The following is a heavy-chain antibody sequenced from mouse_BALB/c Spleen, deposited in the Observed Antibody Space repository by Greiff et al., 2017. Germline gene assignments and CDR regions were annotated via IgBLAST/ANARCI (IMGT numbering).Heavy chain of an antibody. D-gene: IGHD2-1*01. Sequence: VQLKKSGPGLVKPSQSLSLTCTVTGYSITSDYAWNWIRQFPGNELEWMGDISYSGSTSSNPTLKSRISITLDTSKNQFFLQLNSVTTEDTATYYCARQGNYSAMDYWGQGTSVTVSS. CDR1: GYSITSDYA. CDR2: ISYSGST. V-gene: IGHV3-2*02. J-gene: IGHJ4*01. CDR3: ARQGNYSAMDY.